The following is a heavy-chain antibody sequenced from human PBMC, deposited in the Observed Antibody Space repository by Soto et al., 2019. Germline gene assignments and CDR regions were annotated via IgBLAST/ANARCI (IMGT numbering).Heavy chain of an antibody. D-gene: IGHD3-22*01. V-gene: IGHV1-69*13. CDR3: ASGDYYDSSGYYGPFYYYGMDV. Sequence: GASVKVSCKASGGTFSSCAISWVRQAPGQGLEWMGGIIPIFGTANYAQKFQGRVTITADESTSTAYMELSSLRSEDTAVYYCASGDYYDSSGYYGPFYYYGMDVWGQGTTVTVSS. CDR2: IIPIFGTA. CDR1: GGTFSSCA. J-gene: IGHJ6*02.